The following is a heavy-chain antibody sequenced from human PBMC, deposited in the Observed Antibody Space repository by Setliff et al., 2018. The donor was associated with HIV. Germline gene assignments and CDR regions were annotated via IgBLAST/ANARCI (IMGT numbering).Heavy chain of an antibody. CDR3: ARGHDNKYYYFDYLDG. J-gene: IGHJ6*03. CDR1: GCSITGYY. CDR2: ISTTGST. V-gene: IGHV4-4*07. Sequence: SETLSLTCTVSGCSITGYYWSWIRPPAGKGLEWIGHISTTGSTNYNPSLKSRVIMSVDTSRNQFSLKLSAVTAADTAVYYCARGHDNKYYYFDYLDGWGKGTTVTASS. D-gene: IGHD3-9*01.